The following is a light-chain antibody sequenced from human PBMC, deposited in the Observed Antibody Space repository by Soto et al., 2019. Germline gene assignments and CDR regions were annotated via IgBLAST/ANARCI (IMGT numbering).Light chain of an antibody. J-gene: IGKJ2*01. Sequence: DILMTQSPSILSASVGDTVTITCRASQSISKWVAWYQQRAGKAPTALIFDASNSEKGVPSRFSGSGSGTEFTLIISGLQPEDFATYYCHQYDSHPYTFGQGTKLEI. CDR1: QSISKW. CDR3: HQYDSHPYT. V-gene: IGKV1-5*01. CDR2: DAS.